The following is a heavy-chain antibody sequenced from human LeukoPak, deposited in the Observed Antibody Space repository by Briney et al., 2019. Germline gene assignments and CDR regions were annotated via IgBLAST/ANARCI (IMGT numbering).Heavy chain of an antibody. CDR1: GFTFSSYG. CDR2: IWYDGSNK. V-gene: IGHV3-33*06. CDR3: AKDVPNCSSTSCSSYFDY. D-gene: IGHD2-2*01. Sequence: EGSLRLSCAASGFTFSSYGMHWVRQAPGKGLEWVAVIWYDGSNKYYADSVKGRFTISRDNSKNTLYLQMNSLRAEDTAVYYCAKDVPNCSSTSCSSYFDYWGQGTLVTVSS. J-gene: IGHJ4*02.